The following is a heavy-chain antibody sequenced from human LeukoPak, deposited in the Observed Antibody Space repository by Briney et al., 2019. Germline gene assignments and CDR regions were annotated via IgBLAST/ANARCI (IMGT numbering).Heavy chain of an antibody. CDR3: ARVSLSYGFYYFDY. CDR2: IKQDGSEK. D-gene: IGHD5-18*01. CDR1: GFTFSSYW. J-gene: IGHJ4*02. V-gene: IGHV3-7*01. Sequence: GGSLRLSCAASGFTFSSYWMSWVRQAPGKGLEWVANIKQDGSEKYYVGSVKGRFTISRDNAKNSLYLQMNSLRAEDTAVYYCARVSLSYGFYYFDYWGQGTLVTVSS.